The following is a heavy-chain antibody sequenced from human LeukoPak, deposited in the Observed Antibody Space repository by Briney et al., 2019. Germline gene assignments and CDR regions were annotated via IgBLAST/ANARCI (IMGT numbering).Heavy chain of an antibody. J-gene: IGHJ4*02. Sequence: GASVTVSCKASGYTFTSYGISWVRQAPGQGLEWMGWISAYNGNTNYAQKLQGRVTMTTDTSTSTAYMELRSLRSDDTAVYYCAISSSARLLWFGELLGYWGQGTLVTVSS. D-gene: IGHD3-10*01. CDR1: GYTFTSYG. CDR3: AISSSARLLWFGELLGY. CDR2: ISAYNGNT. V-gene: IGHV1-18*01.